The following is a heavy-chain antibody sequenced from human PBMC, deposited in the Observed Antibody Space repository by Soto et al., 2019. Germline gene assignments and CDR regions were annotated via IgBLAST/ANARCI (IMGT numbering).Heavy chain of an antibody. J-gene: IGHJ4*02. CDR1: GFTFNKYG. CDR3: AREYAIAYHLDY. D-gene: IGHD2-2*01. Sequence: GGYLRLSCAASGFTFNKYGVHWVRQAPCKGLEWVAFISFDGNNEYYAGSVKGRFTISRDNSKNTLYLQMNSLRADDTAVYYCAREYAIAYHLDYWGQGTQLTVSS. CDR2: ISFDGNNE. V-gene: IGHV3-30*03.